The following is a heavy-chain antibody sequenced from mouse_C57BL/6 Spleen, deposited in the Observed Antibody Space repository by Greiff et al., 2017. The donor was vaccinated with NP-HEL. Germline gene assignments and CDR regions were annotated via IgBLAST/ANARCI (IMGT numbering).Heavy chain of an antibody. D-gene: IGHD2-4*01. Sequence: QVQLQQPGAELVRPGSSVKLSCKASGYTFTSYWMHWVKQRPIQGLEWIGNIDPSDSETHYNQKFKDKATLTVDKSSSTAYMQLSSLTSEDSAVYYCARSPSIYYDYDGIFSFAYWGQGTLVTVSA. CDR3: ARSPSIYYDYDGIFSFAY. V-gene: IGHV1-52*01. J-gene: IGHJ3*01. CDR2: IDPSDSET. CDR1: GYTFTSYW.